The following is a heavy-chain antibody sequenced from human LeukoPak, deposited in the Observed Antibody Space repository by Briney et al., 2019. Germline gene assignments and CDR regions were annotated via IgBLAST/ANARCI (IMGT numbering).Heavy chain of an antibody. D-gene: IGHD6-6*01. Sequence: GRSLRLSWAASGFTFSSYGMHWVRQAPDKGLEWVAVISYDGSNKYYADSEKGRATISRDNSKNTLYLQMNSLRAEDTAVYYCAKDVAARHDYYYGMDVWGQGTTVTVSS. CDR1: GFTFSSYG. CDR3: AKDVAARHDYYYGMDV. J-gene: IGHJ6*02. V-gene: IGHV3-30*18. CDR2: ISYDGSNK.